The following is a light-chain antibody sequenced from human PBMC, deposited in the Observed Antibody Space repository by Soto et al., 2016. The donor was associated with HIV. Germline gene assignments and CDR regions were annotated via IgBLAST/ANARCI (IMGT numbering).Light chain of an antibody. J-gene: IGKJ1*01. Sequence: DIQMTQSPSTLPASVGDRVTITCRASQTINSWLAWYQQKPGKAPKLLMYKASTLESGVPSRFSGSGSGTEFTLTISSLQPDDFATYYCQQYSNYWTFGQGTKVEIK. V-gene: IGKV1-5*03. CDR2: KAS. CDR3: QQYSNYWT. CDR1: QTINSW.